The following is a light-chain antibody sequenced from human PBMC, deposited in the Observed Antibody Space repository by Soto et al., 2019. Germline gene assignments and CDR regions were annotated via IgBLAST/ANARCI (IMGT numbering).Light chain of an antibody. CDR1: ESISSW. V-gene: IGKV1-5*01. Sequence: DIHMTHSPSTLSASVGDRVTITCRASESISSWLAWYQQKPGKAPKLLIYDASSLESGVPSRFSGSGSGTEFSLTISSLQPDDFASYYCQQYKSYPWTFGQGTMVDIK. J-gene: IGKJ1*01. CDR3: QQYKSYPWT. CDR2: DAS.